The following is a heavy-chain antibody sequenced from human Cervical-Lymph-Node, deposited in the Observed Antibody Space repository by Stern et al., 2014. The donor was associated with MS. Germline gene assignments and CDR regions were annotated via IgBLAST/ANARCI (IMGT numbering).Heavy chain of an antibody. CDR2: ISAYNGNP. D-gene: IGHD2-15*01. Sequence: QLVQSGAEVKKPGASVKVSCQASGYTFTSHGITWGRQAPGQGLEWRGWISAYNGNPNYAQKLQSSVTMTTDTSTSTAYMELRSLRSDDTAVYYCARGLLGSENAFDIWGQGTMVTVSS. CDR1: GYTFTSHG. J-gene: IGHJ3*02. V-gene: IGHV1-18*01. CDR3: ARGLLGSENAFDI.